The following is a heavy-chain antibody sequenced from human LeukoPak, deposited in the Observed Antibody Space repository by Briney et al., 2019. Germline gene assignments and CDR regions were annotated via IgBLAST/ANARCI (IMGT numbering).Heavy chain of an antibody. V-gene: IGHV1-46*01. CDR2: INPSGGST. CDR3: ARDPHYDSSGYHFDY. CDR1: GYTFTSYY. D-gene: IGHD3-22*01. Sequence: ASVKVSCKASGYTFTSYYMHWVRQAPGQGLEWMGIINPSGGSTSYAQKLQGRVTMTRDMSTSTVYMELSSLRSEDTAVYYCARDPHYDSSGYHFDYWGQGTLVTVSS. J-gene: IGHJ4*02.